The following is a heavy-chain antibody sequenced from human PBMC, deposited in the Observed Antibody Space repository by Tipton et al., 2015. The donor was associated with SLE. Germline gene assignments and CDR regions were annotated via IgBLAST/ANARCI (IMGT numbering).Heavy chain of an antibody. CDR1: GGSISSHY. J-gene: IGHJ6*02. CDR3: ARDLGSLWSRYGLDI. CDR2: IYYSGST. V-gene: IGHV4-59*11. D-gene: IGHD2-21*01. Sequence: TLSLTCTVSGGSISSHYWSWMRQPPGKGLEWIGYIYYSGSTSYNPSLKSRVVVAMDASKNQVSLKLRFVTAADTAVYYCARDLGSLWSRYGLDIWGQGTTVTVS.